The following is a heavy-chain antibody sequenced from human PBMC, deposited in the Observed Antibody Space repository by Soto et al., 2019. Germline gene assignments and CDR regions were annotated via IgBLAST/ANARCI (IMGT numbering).Heavy chain of an antibody. D-gene: IGHD3-22*01. CDR3: AKSDSDGMDV. CDR1: GFTFSSYG. V-gene: IGHV3-30*18. J-gene: IGHJ6*02. Sequence: QVQLVESGGGVVQPGRSLRLSCAASGFTFSSYGMHWVRQAPGKGLEWVAVISYDGSNKYYADSVKGRFTISRDNSKNRRYLQMNSLRAEDTAVYYCAKSDSDGMDVWGQGTTVTVSS. CDR2: ISYDGSNK.